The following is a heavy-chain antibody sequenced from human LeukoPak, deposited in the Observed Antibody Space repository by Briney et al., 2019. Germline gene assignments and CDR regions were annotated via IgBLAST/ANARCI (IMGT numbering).Heavy chain of an antibody. CDR3: ARELTRRAIFTDY. J-gene: IGHJ4*02. Sequence: ASVKVSCKASGYTFTDFYIHWVRQAPGQGLEWMGRINPNSGVTNYAQKFQGRVTTTRDTSINTAYMEVSRLRSDDTAVYYCARELTRRAIFTDYWGQGTLVTVSS. D-gene: IGHD3-9*01. CDR2: INPNSGVT. CDR1: GYTFTDFY. V-gene: IGHV1-2*06.